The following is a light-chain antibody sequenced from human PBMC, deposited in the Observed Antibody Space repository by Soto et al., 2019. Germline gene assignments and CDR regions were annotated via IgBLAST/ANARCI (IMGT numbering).Light chain of an antibody. CDR2: KDT. CDR3: QSADSSDTSYVI. Sequence: SYELTQPPSVSVSPGQTARITCSGDALPKQYAYWYQQKPGQAPVLVIYKDTERPSGIPERFSGSSSGTIVTLTISGAQAEDEADYYCQSADSSDTSYVIFGGGTKLTVL. CDR1: ALPKQY. V-gene: IGLV3-25*03. J-gene: IGLJ2*01.